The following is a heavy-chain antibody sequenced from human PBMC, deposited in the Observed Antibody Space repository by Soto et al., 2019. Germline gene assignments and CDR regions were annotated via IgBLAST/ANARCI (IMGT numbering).Heavy chain of an antibody. D-gene: IGHD2-15*01. CDR1: GFTFSSYG. CDR3: ARDMRRYCSGGSCYSFDY. J-gene: IGHJ4*02. CDR2: IWYDGSNK. V-gene: IGHV3-33*01. Sequence: PGGSLRLSCAASGFTFSSYGMHWVRQAPGKGLEWVAVIWYDGSNKYYAGSVKGRFTISRDNSKNTLYLQMNSLRAEDTAVYYCARDMRRYCSGGSCYSFDYWGQGTLVTVSS.